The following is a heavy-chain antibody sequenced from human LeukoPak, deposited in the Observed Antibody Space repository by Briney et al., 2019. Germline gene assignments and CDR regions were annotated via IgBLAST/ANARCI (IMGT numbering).Heavy chain of an antibody. CDR3: AKDRSSGYYYGDPFDY. V-gene: IGHV3-30*18. Sequence: PGGSLRLSCAASGFTFSSYGMHWVRQAPGKGLEWVAVISYDGSNKYYADSVKGRFTISRDNSKNTLYLQMNSLRAEGTAVYYCAKDRSSGYYYGDPFDYWGQGTLVTVSS. D-gene: IGHD3-22*01. J-gene: IGHJ4*02. CDR1: GFTFSSYG. CDR2: ISYDGSNK.